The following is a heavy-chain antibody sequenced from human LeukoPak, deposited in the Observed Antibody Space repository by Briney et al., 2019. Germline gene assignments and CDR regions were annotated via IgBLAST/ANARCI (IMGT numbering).Heavy chain of an antibody. CDR2: ISGSGAST. D-gene: IGHD2-21*02. V-gene: IGHV3-23*01. CDR3: AKLALCGGDCYRVYYFDY. Sequence: GGSLRLSCAASGFTFSSYAMSWVRQAPGKGLEWVSAISGSGASTYNANSVKGRFTISRDNSKNTLYLQMNSLRAEDTAVYYCAKLALCGGDCYRVYYFDYWGQGTLVTVSS. CDR1: GFTFSSYA. J-gene: IGHJ4*02.